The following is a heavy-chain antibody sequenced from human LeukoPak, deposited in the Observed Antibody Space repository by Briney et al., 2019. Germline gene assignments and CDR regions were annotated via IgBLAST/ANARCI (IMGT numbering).Heavy chain of an antibody. J-gene: IGHJ4*02. D-gene: IGHD2-2*01. Sequence: GASVKVSCKASGGTFTSHAISWVRQAPGQGLEWMGGIIPMFGTANDAQKFQGRVTITADKSTSTVHMELSSLRSEDTAVYYCVSSELKYCTSTNCHFENLFDYWGQGTLVTVSS. CDR1: GGTFTSHA. CDR3: VSSELKYCTSTNCHFENLFDY. CDR2: IIPMFGTA. V-gene: IGHV1-69*06.